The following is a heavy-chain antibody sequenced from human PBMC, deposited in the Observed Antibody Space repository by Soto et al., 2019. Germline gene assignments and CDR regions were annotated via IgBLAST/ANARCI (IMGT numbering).Heavy chain of an antibody. CDR2: IIPIFGTA. V-gene: IGHV1-69*12. Sequence: QVQLVQSGAEVKKPGSSVKVSCKASGGTFSSYAISWVRQAPGQGLEWMGGIIPIFGTANYAQKFQGRVRITADESTSTAYMELSSLRAEDTAVYYCARDRVRSGGRRDYFDYWGQGTLVTVSS. D-gene: IGHD2-15*01. CDR1: GGTFSSYA. J-gene: IGHJ4*02. CDR3: ARDRVRSGGRRDYFDY.